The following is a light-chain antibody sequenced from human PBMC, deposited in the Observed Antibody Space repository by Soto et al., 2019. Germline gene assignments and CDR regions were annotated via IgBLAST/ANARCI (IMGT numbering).Light chain of an antibody. J-gene: IGKJ1*01. CDR1: QSINNW. Sequence: DIQMTQSPSTLSASVGDRVTITCRASQSINNWLAWYQHKPGKAPKVLIYKASSLESGVPSRFSGSGSGTEFTLTISSLQPDDIATYYCQQYNSYLWTFGQGTKVEIK. V-gene: IGKV1-5*03. CDR3: QQYNSYLWT. CDR2: KAS.